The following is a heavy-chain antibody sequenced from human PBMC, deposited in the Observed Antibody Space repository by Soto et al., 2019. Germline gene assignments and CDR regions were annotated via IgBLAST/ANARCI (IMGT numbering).Heavy chain of an antibody. D-gene: IGHD6-19*01. V-gene: IGHV3-23*01. CDR1: GFTFSSYA. J-gene: IGHJ4*02. CDR3: AKGKYSSGLDHFDY. Sequence: LRLSCAASGFTFSSYAMSWVRQAPGKGLEWVSAISGSGGSTYYADSVKGRFTISRDNSKNALYLQMNSLRAEDTAVYYCAKGKYSSGLDHFDYWGQGTLVTVSS. CDR2: ISGSGGST.